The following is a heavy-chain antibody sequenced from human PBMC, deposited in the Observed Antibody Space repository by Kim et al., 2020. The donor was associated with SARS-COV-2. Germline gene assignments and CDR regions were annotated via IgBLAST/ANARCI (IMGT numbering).Heavy chain of an antibody. V-gene: IGHV3-30*04. D-gene: IGHD3-22*01. CDR1: GFTFSSYA. Sequence: GGSLRLSCAASGFTFSSYAMHWVRQAPGKGLEWVAVISYDGSNKYYADSVKGRFTISRDNSKNTLYLQMNSLRAEDTAVYYCARGAYYYDSSGYLFDYWG. J-gene: IGHJ4*01. CDR2: ISYDGSNK. CDR3: ARGAYYYDSSGYLFDY.